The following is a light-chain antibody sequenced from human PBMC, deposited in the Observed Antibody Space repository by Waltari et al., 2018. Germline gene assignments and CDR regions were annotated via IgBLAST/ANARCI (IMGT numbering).Light chain of an antibody. Sequence: NFMLTQPHSVSESPGKTVTISCTRGSGSVPSNPVQWFQQRPASAPTTVTYDDPQRPSGVPDRFSVSIETSSNSASLTISGLQTEDEADYYCQSFDRNSQRVFGGGTRLTVL. CDR2: DDP. J-gene: IGLJ3*02. V-gene: IGLV6-57*03. CDR3: QSFDRNSQRV. CDR1: SGSVPSNP.